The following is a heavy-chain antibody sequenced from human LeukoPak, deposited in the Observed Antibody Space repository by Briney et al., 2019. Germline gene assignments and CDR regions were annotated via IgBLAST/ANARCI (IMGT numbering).Heavy chain of an antibody. CDR2: INHSGRT. CDR1: GGSFSGYY. CDR3: ARPLGYCSDSRCPQSWFDP. J-gene: IGHJ5*02. D-gene: IGHD2-15*01. Sequence: SETLSLTCAVSGGSFSGYYWTWVRQPPGKGLEWIGEINHSGRTNYNPSLKSRVIISVDTSKNQFSLKLNSVTAADTAEYYCARPLGYCSDSRCPQSWFDPWGQGTLVTVSS. V-gene: IGHV4-34*01.